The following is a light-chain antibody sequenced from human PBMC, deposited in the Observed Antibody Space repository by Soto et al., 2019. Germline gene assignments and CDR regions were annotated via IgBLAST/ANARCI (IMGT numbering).Light chain of an antibody. Sequence: IPMTQSPSSMSASVGDTVTITCRASESIAGWLAWYQQKPGEAPKLLIYAASTLQSGVPSRFSGSGYGTDFTLTINGLQPEDFATYYCQQPYTFPLTFGPGTKVDI. V-gene: IGKV1-12*01. J-gene: IGKJ3*01. CDR3: QQPYTFPLT. CDR1: ESIAGW. CDR2: AAS.